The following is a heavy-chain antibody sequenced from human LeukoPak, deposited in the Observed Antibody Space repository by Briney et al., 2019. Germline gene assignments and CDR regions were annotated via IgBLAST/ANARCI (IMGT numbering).Heavy chain of an antibody. CDR1: GGSISSGDYY. CDR3: ARDRNSGSPRGTFDI. D-gene: IGHD1-26*01. V-gene: IGHV4-30-4*01. CDR2: IYYSGST. J-gene: IGHJ3*02. Sequence: PSETLSLTCTVSGGSISSGDYYWSWIRQPPGKGLEWIGYIYYSGSTYYNPSLKSRVTISVDRSKNQFSLKLSSVTAADTAVYYCARDRNSGSPRGTFDIWGQGTMVTVSS.